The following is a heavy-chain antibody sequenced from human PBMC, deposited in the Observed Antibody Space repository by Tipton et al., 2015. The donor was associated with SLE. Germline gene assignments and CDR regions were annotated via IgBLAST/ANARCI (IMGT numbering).Heavy chain of an antibody. Sequence: TLSLTCTVSGVSFSDYSWSWVRQPPGKGLEWIAYIYDSGSTSYNPSLKTRVTISVDTPKNQFSLKLTSVSAADTAVYFCARGRPIGSFDIWGQGTMVTVSS. CDR1: GVSFSDYS. CDR2: IYDSGST. J-gene: IGHJ3*02. D-gene: IGHD3-10*01. V-gene: IGHV4-59*01. CDR3: ARGRPIGSFDI.